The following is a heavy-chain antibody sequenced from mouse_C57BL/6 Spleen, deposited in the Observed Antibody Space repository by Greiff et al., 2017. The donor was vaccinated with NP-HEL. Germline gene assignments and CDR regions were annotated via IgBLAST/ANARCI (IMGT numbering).Heavy chain of an antibody. Sequence: VQLQQSGPELVKPGDSVKISCKASGYSFTGYFMNWVMQSHGKSLEWIGRINPYNGDTFYNQKFKGKATLTVDKSSSTAHMELRSLTSEDSAVYYCASPIYYDYDEFAYWGQGTLVTVSA. CDR3: ASPIYYDYDEFAY. J-gene: IGHJ3*01. V-gene: IGHV1-20*01. D-gene: IGHD2-4*01. CDR2: INPYNGDT. CDR1: GYSFTGYF.